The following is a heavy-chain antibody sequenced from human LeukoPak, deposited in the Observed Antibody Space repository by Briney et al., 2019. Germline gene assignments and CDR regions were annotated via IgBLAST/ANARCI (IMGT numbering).Heavy chain of an antibody. CDR2: IYTSGST. Sequence: SETLSLTCTVSGGSISSYYWSWIRQPAGKGLEWIGRIYTSGSTNYNPSLKSRVTISVDTSKNQFSLKLSSVTAADTAVYYCARGRRSGSTFDYWGQGTLVTVSS. CDR3: ARGRRSGSTFDY. CDR1: GGSISSYY. V-gene: IGHV4-4*07. D-gene: IGHD1-26*01. J-gene: IGHJ4*02.